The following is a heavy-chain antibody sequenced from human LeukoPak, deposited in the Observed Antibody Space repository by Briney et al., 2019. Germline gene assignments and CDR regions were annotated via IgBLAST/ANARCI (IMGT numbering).Heavy chain of an antibody. D-gene: IGHD6-13*01. CDR2: INHSGST. Sequence: PSETLSLTCAVYGGSFSGYYWSWIRQPPGKGLEWIGEINHSGSTNYNPSLKSRVIISVDTSKNHFSLKLNSVTAADTAVYHCAREQGDYVAYWGQGTLVTVSS. V-gene: IGHV4-34*01. CDR1: GGSFSGYY. CDR3: AREQGDYVAY. J-gene: IGHJ4*02.